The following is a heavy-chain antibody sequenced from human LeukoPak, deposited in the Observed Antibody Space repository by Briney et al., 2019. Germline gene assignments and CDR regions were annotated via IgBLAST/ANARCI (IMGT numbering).Heavy chain of an antibody. CDR3: ARQGWELLKGGAFDI. V-gene: IGHV5-51*01. D-gene: IGHD1-26*01. J-gene: IGHJ3*02. Sequence: GESLKISCKGSGYSFTSYWIGWVRQMPGKGLEWMGIIYPGDSDTRYSPSFQGQVTIAADKSISTAYLQWSSLKASDTAMYYCARQGWELLKGGAFDIWGQGTMVTVSS. CDR1: GYSFTSYW. CDR2: IYPGDSDT.